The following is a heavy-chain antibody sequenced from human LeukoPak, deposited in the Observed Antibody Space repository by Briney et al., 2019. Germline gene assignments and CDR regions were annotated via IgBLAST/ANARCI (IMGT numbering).Heavy chain of an antibody. CDR3: AKSTSNVVFDY. Sequence: GGSLRLSCAASGFTVSTNYVSWVRQAPGKGLEWVSTIYRGGSTYYADSVKGRFTISRDNSKNTLYLQMNSLRAEDTAVYYCAKSTSNVVFDYWGQGTLVTVSS. CDR2: IYRGGST. CDR1: GFTVSTNY. J-gene: IGHJ4*02. V-gene: IGHV3-53*01.